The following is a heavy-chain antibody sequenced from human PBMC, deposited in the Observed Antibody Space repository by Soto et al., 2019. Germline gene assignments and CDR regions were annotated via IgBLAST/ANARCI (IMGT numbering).Heavy chain of an antibody. V-gene: IGHV4-59*01. CDR1: GGSISGYY. D-gene: IGHD3-10*01. CDR3: ARVGAGYYGSGSYYPTQIDY. J-gene: IGHJ4*02. Sequence: SGTLSLSCTVSGGSISGYYWSWKRQPPGKGLEWIGYIYYSGSTNYNPSLKSRVTISVDTSKNQFSLKLSSVTAADTAVYYCARVGAGYYGSGSYYPTQIDYWGQGTLVTVSS. CDR2: IYYSGST.